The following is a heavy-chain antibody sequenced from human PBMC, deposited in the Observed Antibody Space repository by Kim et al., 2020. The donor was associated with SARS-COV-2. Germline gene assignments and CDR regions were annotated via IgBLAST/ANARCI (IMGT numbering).Heavy chain of an antibody. V-gene: IGHV5-51*01. CDR1: GYSFTSYW. CDR2: IYPGDSDT. CDR3: ARHVRQWLVPSVYYFDY. J-gene: IGHJ4*02. D-gene: IGHD6-19*01. Sequence: GESLKISCKGSGYSFTSYWIGWVRQMPGKGLEWMGIIYPGDSDTRYSPSFQGQVTISADKSISTAYLQWSSLKASDTAMYYCARHVRQWLVPSVYYFDYWGQGTLVTVSS.